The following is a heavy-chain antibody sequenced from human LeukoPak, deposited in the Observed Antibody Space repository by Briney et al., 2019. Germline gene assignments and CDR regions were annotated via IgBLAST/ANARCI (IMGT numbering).Heavy chain of an antibody. D-gene: IGHD3-16*01. J-gene: IGHJ3*02. Sequence: ASVKVSCKASGYTFTSYYMHWVRQAPGQGLEWMGIINPSGGSTSYAQKFQGRDTMTRDTSTSTVYMELSSLRSEDTAVYYCARDSPRDYVWGSHDAFDIWGQGTMVTVSS. CDR3: ARDSPRDYVWGSHDAFDI. CDR2: INPSGGST. CDR1: GYTFTSYY. V-gene: IGHV1-46*01.